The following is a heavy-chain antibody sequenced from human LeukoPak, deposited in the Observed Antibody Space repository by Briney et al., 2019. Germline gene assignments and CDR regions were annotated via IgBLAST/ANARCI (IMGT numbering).Heavy chain of an antibody. CDR3: ARGSSSGWLYFDY. CDR2: INHSGTP. CDR1: GRSFSGYY. V-gene: IGHV4-34*01. D-gene: IGHD6-19*01. J-gene: IGHJ4*02. Sequence: SETLSLTCAVYGRSFSGYYWSWIRHPPGNGLEWIGEINHSGTPNYNPSLKSRATISVDTSKNQFSLKLSSVTAADTAVYYCARGSSSGWLYFDYWGQGTLVTVSS.